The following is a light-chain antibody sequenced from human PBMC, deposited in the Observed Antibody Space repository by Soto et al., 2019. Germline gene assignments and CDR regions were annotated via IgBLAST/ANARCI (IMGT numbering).Light chain of an antibody. J-gene: IGKJ2*02. CDR1: QSVSRD. Sequence: EIVLTQSPGTLYLSPGERATLSCRASQSVSRDLAWYQQKPGQAPRLLIYDASNRATGTPAKFSGSGSGTDFTLTISSLEPEDFAVYYCQQRHNSCTFGQGTK. CDR2: DAS. V-gene: IGKV3-11*01. CDR3: QQRHNSCT.